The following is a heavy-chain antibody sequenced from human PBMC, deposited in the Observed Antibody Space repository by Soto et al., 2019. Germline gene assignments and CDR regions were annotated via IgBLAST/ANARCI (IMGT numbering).Heavy chain of an antibody. CDR1: GFTLSDQW. Sequence: EVQMVASGGGVVQPGGSLRLSCAASGFTLSDQWMSWVRQAPGKGLEWVANINPDGSAKSHVDSVEGRFTISRDNAKNSLYLQMNTLRVEDTAVYYCARGPFWGQGTLVTVSS. D-gene: IGHD3-3*02. V-gene: IGHV3-7*01. CDR3: ARGPF. J-gene: IGHJ4*02. CDR2: INPDGSAK.